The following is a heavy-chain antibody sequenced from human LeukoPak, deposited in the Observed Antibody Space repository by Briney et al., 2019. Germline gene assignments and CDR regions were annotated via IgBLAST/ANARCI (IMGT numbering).Heavy chain of an antibody. J-gene: IGHJ4*02. V-gene: IGHV4-59*01. CDR1: GGSISSYY. Sequence: SETLSLTCTVSGGSISSYYWSWIRQPPGKGLEWIGYIYYSGSTNYNPSLKSRVTISVDTSKNQFSLKLSSVTAADTAVYYCARGRTENDYWGQGTLVTVSS. CDR3: ARGRTENDY. CDR2: IYYSGST.